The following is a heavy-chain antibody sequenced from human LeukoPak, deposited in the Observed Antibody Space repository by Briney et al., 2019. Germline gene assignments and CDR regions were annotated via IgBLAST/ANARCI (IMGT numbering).Heavy chain of an antibody. D-gene: IGHD4-17*01. CDR2: IIGGGGRS. V-gene: IGHV3-23*01. Sequence: GGSLRLSCAASGFTFSSHAMSWVRQAPGKGLEWVSAIIGGGGRSYYADSVKGRFTISRDNSKNTLYLQMNSLRAEDTALYYCGKHDYGDYVYWLDPWGQGTLVTVSS. J-gene: IGHJ5*02. CDR3: GKHDYGDYVYWLDP. CDR1: GFTFSSHA.